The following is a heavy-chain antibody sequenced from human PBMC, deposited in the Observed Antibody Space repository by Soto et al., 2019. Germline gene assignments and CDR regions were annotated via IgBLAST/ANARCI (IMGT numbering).Heavy chain of an antibody. D-gene: IGHD2-21*01. Sequence: GGSLRLSCAASGFTFSQAWMNWVRQGPGKGLEWVGRIKSHRDGGTTDYAAHMKGRVSISRDDSTSTVHLHLSSLTIEDTGVYYCATGEYCGLHCPPRAFWGQGTLVTVSS. CDR1: GFTFSQAW. J-gene: IGHJ1*01. CDR3: ATGEYCGLHCPPRAF. V-gene: IGHV3-15*07. CDR2: IKSHRDGGTT.